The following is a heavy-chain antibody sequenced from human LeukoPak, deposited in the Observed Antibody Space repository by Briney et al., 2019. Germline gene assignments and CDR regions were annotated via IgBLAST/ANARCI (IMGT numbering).Heavy chain of an antibody. CDR3: ARYLVGLSTVTTPCWFDP. CDR1: GFTFSSNW. V-gene: IGHV3-7*01. CDR2: IKQDGSEK. J-gene: IGHJ5*02. Sequence: PGGSLRLSCAASGFTFSSNWMSWVRQAPGKGMEGVANIKQDGSEKYYVDSVKGRFTIARENANNSLYLQMNSLRAEDTAVYYCARYLVGLSTVTTPCWFDPWGQGTLVTVSS. D-gene: IGHD4-17*01.